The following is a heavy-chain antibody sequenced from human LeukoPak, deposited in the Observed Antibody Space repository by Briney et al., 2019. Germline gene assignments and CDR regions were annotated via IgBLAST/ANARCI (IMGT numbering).Heavy chain of an antibody. V-gene: IGHV3-23*01. J-gene: IGHJ4*02. Sequence: GGSLRLSCAASGFTFGTYAMSWVRQAPGKGLEWVSGITGSAGSTHYADSVKGRFTISRDNTKNTLYLQMNSLRAEDTAIYYCAKSSYYDSSGYYREYYFDYWGQGTLVTVSS. CDR2: ITGSAGST. CDR3: AKSSYYDSSGYYREYYFDY. CDR1: GFTFGTYA. D-gene: IGHD3-22*01.